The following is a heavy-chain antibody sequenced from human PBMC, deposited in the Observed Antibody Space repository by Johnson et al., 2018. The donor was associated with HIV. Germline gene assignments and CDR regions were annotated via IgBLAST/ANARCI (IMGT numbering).Heavy chain of an antibody. D-gene: IGHD3-16*02. V-gene: IGHV3-13*01. CDR3: TPLGGYTPGSLDI. CDR2: IGTAGDT. Sequence: VQVVESGGGLVQPGGSLRLSCAASGFTFRNYDMHWVRQATGKGLEWVSGIGTAGDTYYADSVKGRFTISRENAKHSLYLQMNSLRAGDTAVYYCTPLGGYTPGSLDIWGQGTLVTVSS. CDR1: GFTFRNYD. J-gene: IGHJ3*02.